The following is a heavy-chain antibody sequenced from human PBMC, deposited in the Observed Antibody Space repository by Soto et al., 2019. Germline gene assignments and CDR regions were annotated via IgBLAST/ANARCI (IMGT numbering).Heavy chain of an antibody. D-gene: IGHD3-3*01. V-gene: IGHV4-4*02. CDR3: AKRYDFWSGRWYGLGV. CDR2: IYHIGST. CDR1: GASINSANW. Sequence: QVLLEESGPGLVRPSGTLSLTCSVSGASINSANWWVWVRQPPGKGLEWIGEIYHIGSTTYNPSLKSRATIAVDKSKNQFSRIVTSVTAADTAVYYCAKRYDFWSGRWYGLGVWGQGTTVTVSS. J-gene: IGHJ6*02.